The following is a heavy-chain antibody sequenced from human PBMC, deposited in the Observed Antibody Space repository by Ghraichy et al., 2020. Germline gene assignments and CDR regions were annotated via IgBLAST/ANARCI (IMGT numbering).Heavy chain of an antibody. D-gene: IGHD3-22*01. Sequence: ETLSLTCAVYGGSFSGYYWSWIRQPPGKGLEWIGEINHSGSTNYNPSLKSRVTISVDTSKNQFSLKLSSVTAADTAVYYCARGAGGYYDSSGYYSVYYYYYYMDVWGKGTTVTVSS. CDR2: INHSGST. J-gene: IGHJ6*03. CDR3: ARGAGGYYDSSGYYSVYYYYYYMDV. CDR1: GGSFSGYY. V-gene: IGHV4-34*01.